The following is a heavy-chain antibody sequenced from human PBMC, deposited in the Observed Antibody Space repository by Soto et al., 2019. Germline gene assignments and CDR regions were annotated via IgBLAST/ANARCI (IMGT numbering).Heavy chain of an antibody. Sequence: SETLSLTCTVSGGSISSGDYYWSWIRQPPGKGLEWIGYIYYSGSTYYNPSLKSRVTISVDTSKNQFSLKLSSVTAADTAVYYCAREGSSSSENFYYGMDVWGQGTTVPVSS. CDR1: GGSISSGDYY. D-gene: IGHD3-10*01. J-gene: IGHJ6*02. CDR2: IYYSGST. CDR3: AREGSSSSENFYYGMDV. V-gene: IGHV4-30-4*01.